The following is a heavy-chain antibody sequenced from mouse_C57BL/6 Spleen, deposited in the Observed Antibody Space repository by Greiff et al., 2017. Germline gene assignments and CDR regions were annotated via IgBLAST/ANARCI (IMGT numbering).Heavy chain of an antibody. CDR1: GYSITSGYY. CDR2: ISYDGSN. J-gene: IGHJ3*01. Sequence: EVKLQESGPGLVKPSQSLSLTCSVTGYSITSGYYWNWIRQFPGNKLEWMGYISYDGSNNYNPSLKNRISITRDTSKNQFFLKLNSVTTEDTATYYCAGSSGYLFAYWGQGTLVTVSA. V-gene: IGHV3-6*01. CDR3: AGSSGYLFAY. D-gene: IGHD3-2*02.